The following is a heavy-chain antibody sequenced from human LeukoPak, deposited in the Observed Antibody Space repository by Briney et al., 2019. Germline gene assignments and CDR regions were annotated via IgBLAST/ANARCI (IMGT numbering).Heavy chain of an antibody. V-gene: IGHV4-61*02. D-gene: IGHD3-9*01. Sequence: SQTLSLTCTVSGGSISSGSYYWSWIRQPAGKGLEWIGRIYTSGSTNYNPSLKSRVTISADTSKNQFSLKLSSVTAADTAVYYCARDQTYYDILTGPRPYGMDVWGQGTTVTVSS. CDR2: IYTSGST. CDR3: ARDQTYYDILTGPRPYGMDV. CDR1: GGSISSGSYY. J-gene: IGHJ6*02.